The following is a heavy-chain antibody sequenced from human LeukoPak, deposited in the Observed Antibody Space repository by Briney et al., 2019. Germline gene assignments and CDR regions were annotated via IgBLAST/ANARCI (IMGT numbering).Heavy chain of an antibody. D-gene: IGHD6-19*01. Sequence: GGSLRLSCTASGFTSGDYALSWFRQAPGKGLEWVSFISSKAYGGTTKYAASVRGRFTISRDYSKATAYLQMDSLKTEDTGMYYCTRSLGSGWYIDYWGQGTLVTVSS. CDR3: TRSLGSGWYIDY. V-gene: IGHV3-49*03. CDR2: ISSKAYGGTT. J-gene: IGHJ4*02. CDR1: GFTSGDYA.